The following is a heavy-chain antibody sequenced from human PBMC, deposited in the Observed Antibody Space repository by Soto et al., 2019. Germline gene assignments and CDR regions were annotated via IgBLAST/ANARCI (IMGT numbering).Heavy chain of an antibody. J-gene: IGHJ3*02. Sequence: QVQLVEYGGGVVQPGRSLRLSCAESGFTISTYGMHWVRQAPGKGLEWVAVIWYDGSNKYYADSVKGRFTISRDTSKNTLYLQMDSLRAEDTAVYYCAGEDSASSGAFDIWGQGTLVTVSS. V-gene: IGHV3-33*01. D-gene: IGHD2-15*01. CDR3: AGEDSASSGAFDI. CDR1: GFTISTYG. CDR2: IWYDGSNK.